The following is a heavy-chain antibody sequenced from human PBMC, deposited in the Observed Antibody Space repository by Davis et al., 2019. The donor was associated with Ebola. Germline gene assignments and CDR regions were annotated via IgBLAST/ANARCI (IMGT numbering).Heavy chain of an antibody. D-gene: IGHD5-18*01. V-gene: IGHV1-46*01. CDR3: ARVGGYGWVAYYYYGMDV. J-gene: IGHJ6*02. CDR2: INPSGGST. Sequence: ASVKVSCKASGYTFTSYYMHWVRQAPGQGLEWMGIINPSGGSTSYAQKFQGRVTMTRDTSTSTVYMELSRLRSDDTAVYYCARVGGYGWVAYYYYGMDVWGQGTTVTVSS. CDR1: GYTFTSYY.